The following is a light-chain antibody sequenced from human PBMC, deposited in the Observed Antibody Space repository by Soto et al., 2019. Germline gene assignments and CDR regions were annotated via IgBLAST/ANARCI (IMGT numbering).Light chain of an antibody. J-gene: IGKJ4*01. CDR2: AAS. V-gene: IGKV1-9*01. CDR1: QGIDSF. CDR3: QQLNSFPLT. Sequence: IQLTQSPSSLSAFVGDRVTITCRASQGIDSFLVWYQQIPGKAPKLLIYAASTFQSGVPSRLSGSGSGTDFTLTISSLQPEDCATYYCQQLNSFPLTFGGGTKVDIK.